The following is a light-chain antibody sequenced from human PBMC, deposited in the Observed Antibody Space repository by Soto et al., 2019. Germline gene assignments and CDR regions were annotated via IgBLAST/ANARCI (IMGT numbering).Light chain of an antibody. CDR3: QQSYSTPWT. V-gene: IGKV1-33*01. CDR1: QDISNY. CDR2: DAS. J-gene: IGKJ1*01. Sequence: DIQMTQSPSSLSASVGDRVTITCQASQDISNYLNWYQQKPGKAPKLLIYDASNLETGVPSRFSGSGSGTDFTFTISSLQPEDIATYYCQQSYSTPWTFGQGTKV.